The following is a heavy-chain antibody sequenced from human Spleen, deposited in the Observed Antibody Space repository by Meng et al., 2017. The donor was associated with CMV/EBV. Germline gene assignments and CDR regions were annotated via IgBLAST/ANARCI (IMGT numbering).Heavy chain of an antibody. Sequence: FTSYGIGWVRQMPGKGLEWMGIIYPGDSDTRYSPSFQGQVTISADKSISTAYLQWSSLKASDTAMYYCARLTYDFWSGYYSRFYGYWGQGTLVTVSS. J-gene: IGHJ4*02. V-gene: IGHV5-51*01. CDR2: IYPGDSDT. CDR1: FTSYG. D-gene: IGHD3-3*01. CDR3: ARLTYDFWSGYYSRFYGY.